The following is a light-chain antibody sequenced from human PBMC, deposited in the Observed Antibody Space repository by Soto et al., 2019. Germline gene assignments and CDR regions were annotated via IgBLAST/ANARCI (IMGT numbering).Light chain of an antibody. CDR3: QQRKNWPPT. J-gene: IGKJ4*01. V-gene: IGKV3-11*01. Sequence: EIVLTQSPATLSLSPGERATLSCRASQSVNIFLAWYQQKPGQAPRLLIYDASKRATGIPVRFSGSGSGTDFTLTISSLETEDFAVYYCQQRKNWPPTFGGGTKVEIK. CDR2: DAS. CDR1: QSVNIF.